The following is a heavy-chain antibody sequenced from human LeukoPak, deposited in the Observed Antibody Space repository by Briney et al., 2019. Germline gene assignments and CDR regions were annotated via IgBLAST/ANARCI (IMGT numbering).Heavy chain of an antibody. V-gene: IGHV3-72*01. CDR1: GFTFSDHY. CDR2: TRNKADSYTT. Sequence: GGSLRLSCAASGFTFSDHYMDWVRQAPGKGLEWVGRTRNKADSYTTDYAASVKGRFSISRDDSQNSLFLQMNSLKTEDTAVYYCARDTRDGIDYWGQGTLVTLSS. J-gene: IGHJ4*02. D-gene: IGHD5-24*01. CDR3: ARDTRDGIDY.